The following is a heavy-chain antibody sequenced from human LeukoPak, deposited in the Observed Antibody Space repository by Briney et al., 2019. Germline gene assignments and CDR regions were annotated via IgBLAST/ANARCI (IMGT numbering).Heavy chain of an antibody. CDR3: AREGTYYDSSGYYVS. CDR1: GFTFSSFA. V-gene: IGHV3-23*01. CDR2: ISGSGGTT. J-gene: IGHJ5*02. D-gene: IGHD3-22*01. Sequence: PGGSLRLSCAASGFTFSSFALTWVRQAPGKGLEWGSVISGSGGTTYNADPVKGRFTPSGDNSNRTLFLEMSSLRVEDTAVYYCAREGTYYDSSGYYVSWGQGTLVTVSS.